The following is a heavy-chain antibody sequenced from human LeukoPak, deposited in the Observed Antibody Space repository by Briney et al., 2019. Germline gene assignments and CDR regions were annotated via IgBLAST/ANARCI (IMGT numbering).Heavy chain of an antibody. CDR3: TRGSGSFHFDY. D-gene: IGHD1-26*01. CDR2: IRSKAYGGTT. Sequence: GGSLRLSCTASGFTFGDYAMSRVRQAPGKGLEWVGFIRSKAYGGTTEYAASVKGRFTISRDDSKSIAYLQMNSLKTEDTAVYYCTRGSGSFHFDYWGQGTLVTVSS. CDR1: GFTFGDYA. J-gene: IGHJ4*02. V-gene: IGHV3-49*04.